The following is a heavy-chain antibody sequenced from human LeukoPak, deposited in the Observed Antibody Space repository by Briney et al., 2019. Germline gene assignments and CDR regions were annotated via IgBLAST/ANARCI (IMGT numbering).Heavy chain of an antibody. J-gene: IGHJ4*02. D-gene: IGHD4-23*01. CDR1: GGTFSSYA. CDR2: INPNSGGT. CDR3: ARHMTTVVTSLDF. Sequence: ASVKVSCKASGGTFSSYAISWVRQAPGQGLEWMGWINPNSGGTNYAQKFQGRVPMTRDTSISTAYMELSRLRSDDTAVYYCARHMTTVVTSLDFWGQGTLVTVSS. V-gene: IGHV1-2*02.